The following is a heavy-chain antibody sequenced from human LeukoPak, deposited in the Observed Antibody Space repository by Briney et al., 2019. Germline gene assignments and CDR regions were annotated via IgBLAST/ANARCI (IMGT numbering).Heavy chain of an antibody. V-gene: IGHV3-30*18. J-gene: IGHJ4*02. D-gene: IGHD3-10*01. CDR3: AKDLSKLAYGLGTYFDY. Sequence: GGSLRLSCVVSEFTFSSFWMSWVRQAPGKGLEWVAVISYDGSNKYYADSVKGRFTISRDNSKNTLYLQMNSLRAEDTAVYYCAKDLSKLAYGLGTYFDYWGQGTLVTVSS. CDR2: ISYDGSNK. CDR1: EFTFSSFW.